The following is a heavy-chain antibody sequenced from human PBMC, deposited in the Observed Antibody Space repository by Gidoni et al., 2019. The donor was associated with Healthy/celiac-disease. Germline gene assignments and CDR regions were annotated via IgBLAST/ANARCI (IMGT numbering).Heavy chain of an antibody. CDR1: GGSFSGYY. V-gene: IGHV4-34*01. CDR2: INHSGST. CDR3: ARGTSGGSRTPDHFDY. D-gene: IGHD2-15*01. J-gene: IGHJ4*02. Sequence: QVQLQQWGAGLLKPSETLSLTCAVYGGSFSGYYWSWIRQPPGKGLEWIGEINHSGSTNYNPSLKSRVTISVDTSKNQFSLKLSSVTAADTAVYYCARGTSGGSRTPDHFDYWGQGTLVTVSS.